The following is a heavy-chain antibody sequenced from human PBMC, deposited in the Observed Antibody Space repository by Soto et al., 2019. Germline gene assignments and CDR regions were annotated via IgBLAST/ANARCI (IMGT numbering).Heavy chain of an antibody. V-gene: IGHV1-3*01. J-gene: IGHJ6*02. CDR3: ARPTLAAADYYGMDV. Sequence: ASVKVSCKASGYTFTRYTMNWVRQAPGQRLEWMGWINPDNGNTKSSQKFQDRVIITRDTSASTAYMDLSSLRSEDTALYYCARPTLAAADYYGMDVWGQGTTVTVSS. D-gene: IGHD6-13*01. CDR2: INPDNGNT. CDR1: GYTFTRYT.